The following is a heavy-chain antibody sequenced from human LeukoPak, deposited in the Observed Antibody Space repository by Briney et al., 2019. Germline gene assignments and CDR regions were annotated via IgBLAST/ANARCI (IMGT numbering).Heavy chain of an antibody. CDR2: IKQDGSEK. CDR1: GFTFSSYW. J-gene: IGHJ5*02. V-gene: IGHV3-7*01. CDR3: ARRRSSSRGWFDP. D-gene: IGHD6-13*01. Sequence: GGSLRLSCAASGFTFSSYWMSWVRQAPGKGLEWVANIKQDGSEKYYVDSVKGRFTISRDNAKNSLYLQMNSLRAEATAVYYCARRRSSSRGWFDPWGQGTLVTVSS.